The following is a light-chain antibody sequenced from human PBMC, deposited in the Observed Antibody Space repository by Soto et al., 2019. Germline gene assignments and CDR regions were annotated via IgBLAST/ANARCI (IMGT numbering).Light chain of an antibody. CDR2: EVS. J-gene: IGLJ2*01. CDR3: GSYSSSNTLGV. Sequence: QSALTQPASVSGSPGQSITISCSGTSSDVGGYKYVSWYQQHPGKAPKLMIYEVSNRPSGVSNRFSGSKSGNTASLTISGLQAEDGDDYYCGSYSSSNTLGVFGGGTKVTVL. V-gene: IGLV2-14*01. CDR1: SSDVGGYKY.